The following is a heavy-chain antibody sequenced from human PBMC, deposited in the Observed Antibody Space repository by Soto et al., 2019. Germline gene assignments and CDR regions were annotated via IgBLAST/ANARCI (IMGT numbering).Heavy chain of an antibody. CDR1: GYTFTGYY. D-gene: IGHD4-4*01. CDR3: AAVTRLGTTVFEDYYYYGMDV. V-gene: IGHV1-2*04. J-gene: IGHJ6*02. CDR2: INPNSGAT. Sequence: ASVKVSCKASGYTFTGYYMHWVRQAPGQGLEWMGWINPNSGATNYAQKFQGWVTMTRDTSTSTAYMELSRLRSEDTAVYYCAAVTRLGTTVFEDYYYYGMDVWGQGTTVTVSS.